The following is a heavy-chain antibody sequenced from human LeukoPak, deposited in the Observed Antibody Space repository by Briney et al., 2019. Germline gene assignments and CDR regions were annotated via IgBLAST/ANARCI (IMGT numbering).Heavy chain of an antibody. CDR1: GYTFTGYY. Sequence: GASVKVSCKASGYTFTGYYMHWVRQAPGQGLEWMGWINPNSGGTNYAQKFQGRVTMTRDTSISTAYMELSRLRSDDTAVYYCARDGYYDSSGYYGKWFDPWGQGTLVTVSS. CDR2: INPNSGGT. D-gene: IGHD3-22*01. CDR3: ARDGYYDSSGYYGKWFDP. J-gene: IGHJ5*02. V-gene: IGHV1-2*02.